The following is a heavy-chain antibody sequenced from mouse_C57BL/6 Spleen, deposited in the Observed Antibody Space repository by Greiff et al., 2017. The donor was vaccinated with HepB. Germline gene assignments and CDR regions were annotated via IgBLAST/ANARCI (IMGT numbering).Heavy chain of an antibody. CDR3: ARATTGAWFAY. D-gene: IGHD1-1*01. V-gene: IGHV3-6*01. CDR1: GYSITSGYY. J-gene: IGHJ3*01. CDR2: ISYDGSN. Sequence: DVKLQESGPGLVKPSQSLSLTCSVPGYSITSGYYWNWIRQFPGNKLEWMGYISYDGSNNYNPSLKNRISITRDTSKNQFFLKLNSVTTEDTATYYCARATTGAWFAYWGQGTLVTVSA.